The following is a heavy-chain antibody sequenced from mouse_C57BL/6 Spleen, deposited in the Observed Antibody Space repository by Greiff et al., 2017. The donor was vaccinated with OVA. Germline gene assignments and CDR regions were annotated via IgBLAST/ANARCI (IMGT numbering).Heavy chain of an antibody. CDR2: IYPSDSET. CDR3: ARGEIYYGNYGYFDV. D-gene: IGHD2-1*01. V-gene: IGHV1-61*01. J-gene: IGHJ1*03. Sequence: VQLQQPGAELVRPGSSVKLSCKASGYTFTSYWMDWVKQRPGQGLEWIGNIYPSDSETHYNQKFKDKATLTVDKSSSTAYMQLSSLTSEDSAVYYCARGEIYYGNYGYFDVWGTGTTVTVSS. CDR1: GYTFTSYW.